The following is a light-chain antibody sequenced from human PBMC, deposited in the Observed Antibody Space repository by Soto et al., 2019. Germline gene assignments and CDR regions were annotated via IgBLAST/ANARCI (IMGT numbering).Light chain of an antibody. Sequence: SALTQPASVSGSPGQSITISCTGTSSDVGGYNYVSWYQQHPGKAPKLMIYDVSNRPSGVSNRLSGSKSGNTASLTISGLQAEDEADYYCSSYTSSSLYVFGTGTKLTVL. CDR1: SSDVGGYNY. J-gene: IGLJ1*01. V-gene: IGLV2-14*01. CDR3: SSYTSSSLYV. CDR2: DVS.